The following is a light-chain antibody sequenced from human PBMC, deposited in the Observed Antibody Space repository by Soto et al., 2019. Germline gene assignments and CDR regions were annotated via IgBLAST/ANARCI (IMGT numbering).Light chain of an antibody. CDR1: TGAVTSGLY. V-gene: IGLV7-46*01. CDR3: LLSYSGARV. J-gene: IGLJ3*02. CDR2: DTS. Sequence: QAVVTQEPSLTVSPGGTVTLTCGSSTGAVTSGLYPYWDQQKPGQAPRTLIYDTSNKYSWTPARFSGSLLGGKAALTLSGAQPEDEADYYCLLSYSGARVFGGGTKVTVL.